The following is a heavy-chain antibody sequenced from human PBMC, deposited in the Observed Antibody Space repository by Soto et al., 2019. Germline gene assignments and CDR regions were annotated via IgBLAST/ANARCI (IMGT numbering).Heavy chain of an antibody. CDR1: GGSFSGYY. J-gene: IGHJ6*03. D-gene: IGHD1-26*01. Sequence: SETLSLTCAVYGGSFSGYYWSWIRQPPGKGLEWIGEINHSGSTNYNPSLKSRVTISVDTSKNQFSLKLSSVTAADTAVYYCARVRSLRGYMDVWGKGTTVTVSS. CDR2: INHSGST. CDR3: ARVRSLRGYMDV. V-gene: IGHV4-34*01.